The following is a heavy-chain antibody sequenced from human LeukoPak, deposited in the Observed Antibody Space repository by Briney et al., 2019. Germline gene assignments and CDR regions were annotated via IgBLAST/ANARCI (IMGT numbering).Heavy chain of an antibody. Sequence: GGSLRLSCAASGFTFSSYAMSWVRQAPGKGLEWVSAISGSGGSTYYADSVKGRFTISRDNSKNTLYLQMNSLRAEETAVYYCAKDITMIVVVNFDYWGQGTLVTVSS. J-gene: IGHJ4*02. CDR2: ISGSGGST. CDR3: AKDITMIVVVNFDY. V-gene: IGHV3-23*01. D-gene: IGHD3-22*01. CDR1: GFTFSSYA.